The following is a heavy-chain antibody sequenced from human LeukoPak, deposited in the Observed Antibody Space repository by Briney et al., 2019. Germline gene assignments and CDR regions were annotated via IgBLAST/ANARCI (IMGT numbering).Heavy chain of an antibody. V-gene: IGHV3-9*01. CDR1: GFTFDDYA. Sequence: GRSLRLSCAASGFTFDDYAMHWVRQAPGKGLEWVSGISWNSGSIGYADSVKGRFTISRDNAKNSLYLQMNSLRAEDTALYYCAKDIHYDILTGYFDYWGQGTLVTVSS. CDR2: ISWNSGSI. CDR3: AKDIHYDILTGYFDY. J-gene: IGHJ4*02. D-gene: IGHD3-9*01.